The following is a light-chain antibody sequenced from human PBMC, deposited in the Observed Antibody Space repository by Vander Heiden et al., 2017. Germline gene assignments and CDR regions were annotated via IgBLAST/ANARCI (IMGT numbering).Light chain of an antibody. CDR3: QQRSNWPAA. Sequence: EIVLTQSPATLFLSPGERATLSCRASQSVSSYLAWYQQKPGQAPRLLIYDASNRATGVPARFSGSGSERDFTLTISSLEPEDVAIYYCQQRSNWPAAFGGGTMVEIK. CDR1: QSVSSY. CDR2: DAS. J-gene: IGKJ4*01. V-gene: IGKV3-11*02.